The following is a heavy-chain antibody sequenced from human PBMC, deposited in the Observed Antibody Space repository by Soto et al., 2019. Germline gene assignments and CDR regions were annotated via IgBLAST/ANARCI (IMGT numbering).Heavy chain of an antibody. J-gene: IGHJ4*02. CDR3: ARTQAVAGYYFDY. D-gene: IGHD6-19*01. CDR1: GFTFSSYW. V-gene: IGHV3-7*01. CDR2: IKQDGSEK. Sequence: VQLVESGGGLVQPGGSLRLSCAASGFTFSSYWMSWVRQAPGKGLEWVANIKQDGSEKYYVDSVKGRFTISRDNAKNSLYLQMNSLRAEDTAVYYCARTQAVAGYYFDYWGQGTLVTVSS.